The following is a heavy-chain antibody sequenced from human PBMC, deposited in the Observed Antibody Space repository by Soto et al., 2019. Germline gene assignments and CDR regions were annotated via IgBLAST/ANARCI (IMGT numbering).Heavy chain of an antibody. CDR3: ARGTPNSNYGGYGMDV. Sequence: SETLSLTCAVSGGSISSSNWWSWVRQPPGKGLEWIGEIYHSGSTNYNPSLKSRVTISVDKSKNQFSLKLSSVTAADTAVYYCARGTPNSNYGGYGMDVWGQGTTVTVSS. J-gene: IGHJ6*02. CDR2: IYHSGST. D-gene: IGHD4-4*01. V-gene: IGHV4-4*02. CDR1: GGSISSSNW.